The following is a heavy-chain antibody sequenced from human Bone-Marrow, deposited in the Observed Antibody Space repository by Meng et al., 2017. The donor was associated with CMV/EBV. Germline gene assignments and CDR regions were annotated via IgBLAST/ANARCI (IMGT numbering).Heavy chain of an antibody. J-gene: IGHJ4*02. Sequence: SVKVSCKASGGTFSSYTISWVRQAPGQGLEWMGRIIPILGIANYAQKFQGRVTITADKSTSTAYMELSSLRSEDTAVYYCARDSSGSYYGHWGQGALVTVSS. CDR2: IIPILGIA. CDR1: GGTFSSYT. D-gene: IGHD1-26*01. CDR3: ARDSSGSYYGH. V-gene: IGHV1-69*04.